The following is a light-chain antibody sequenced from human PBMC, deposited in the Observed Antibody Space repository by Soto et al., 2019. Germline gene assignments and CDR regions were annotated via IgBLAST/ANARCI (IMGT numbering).Light chain of an antibody. CDR2: GAS. Sequence: EFVLTQSPGTLSLSPGERATLSCRASQSVSSTFLAWYQQKPGQPPRLLIYGASTRGTGIPDRFSGSGSGTDVALTIRRLEPEDFSVYYWQHYGSSPPLTFGGGTKVEIK. CDR3: QHYGSSPPLT. J-gene: IGKJ4*01. CDR1: QSVSSTF. V-gene: IGKV3-20*01.